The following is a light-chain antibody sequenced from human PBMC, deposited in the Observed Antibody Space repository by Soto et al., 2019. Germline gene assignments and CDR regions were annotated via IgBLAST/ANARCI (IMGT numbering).Light chain of an antibody. J-gene: IGKJ3*01. V-gene: IGKV1-6*01. CDR3: LQDYNYPFT. CDR1: QGIRND. Sequence: AIQMTQSPSSLSASVGDRVSITCRASQGIRNDLTWYQQKPGKAPKLLIYAASRLQNGVPSRFSGSVSGTDFSLTISRLQPEDFATYYCLQDYNYPFTFGPGTKVDLK. CDR2: AAS.